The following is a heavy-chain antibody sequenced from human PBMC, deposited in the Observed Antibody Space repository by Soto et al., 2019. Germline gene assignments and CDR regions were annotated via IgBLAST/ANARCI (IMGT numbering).Heavy chain of an antibody. J-gene: IGHJ6*02. V-gene: IGHV1-69*13. CDR1: GGTFSSYA. CDR3: ARDYYSNHGGYYYGMDV. CDR2: IIPIFGTA. D-gene: IGHD4-4*01. Sequence: VKVSCKASGGTFSSYAISWVRQAPGQGLEWMGGIIPIFGTANYAQKFQGRVTITADESTSTAYMELSSLRSEDTAVYYCARDYYSNHGGYYYGMDVWGQGTTVTVSS.